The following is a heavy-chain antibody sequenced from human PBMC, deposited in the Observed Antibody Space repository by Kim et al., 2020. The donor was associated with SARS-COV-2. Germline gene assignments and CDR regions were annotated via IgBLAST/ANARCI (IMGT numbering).Heavy chain of an antibody. CDR3: AKGKSSGIQRMSSFDF. D-gene: IGHD3-10*01. V-gene: IGHV3-23*01. CDR2: ISGSGRTI. CDR1: GFTFNTFA. J-gene: IGHJ5*01. Sequence: GGSLRLSCSASGFTFNTFAMTWVRQAPGKGLQWVSLISGSGRTIYYAESVKGRFTISRDNSNNAMYLQMSNLGPDDTAVYYCAKGKSSGIQRMSSFDFWG.